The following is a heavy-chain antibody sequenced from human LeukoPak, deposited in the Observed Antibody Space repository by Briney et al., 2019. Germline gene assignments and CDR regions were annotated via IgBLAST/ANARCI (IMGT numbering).Heavy chain of an antibody. V-gene: IGHV4-39*07. D-gene: IGHD1-1*01. CDR2: INHSGST. CDR3: ARAPGSRKFDY. Sequence: SETLSLTCSVSGGSIRSNTNFWGWDSSSYWGWIRQPPGKGLEWIGEINHSGSTNYNPSLKSRVTISVDTSKNQFSLKLSSVTAADTAVYYCARAPGSRKFDYWGQGTLVTVSS. CDR1: GGSIRSNTNFWGWDSSSY. J-gene: IGHJ4*02.